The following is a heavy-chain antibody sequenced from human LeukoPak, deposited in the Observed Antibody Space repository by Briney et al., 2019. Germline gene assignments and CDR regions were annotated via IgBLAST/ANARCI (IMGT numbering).Heavy chain of an antibody. CDR1: GFTFDDYA. V-gene: IGHV3-9*01. D-gene: IGHD2/OR15-2a*01. CDR3: VSFYETY. Sequence: GGSLRLSCAASGFTFDDYAMHWVRQAPGKGLEWVSGISWNSGSITYADSVKGRFTISKDNAKNTVYLQMNSLRAEDTAVYYCVSFYETYWGRGTLVTVSS. J-gene: IGHJ4*02. CDR2: ISWNSGSI.